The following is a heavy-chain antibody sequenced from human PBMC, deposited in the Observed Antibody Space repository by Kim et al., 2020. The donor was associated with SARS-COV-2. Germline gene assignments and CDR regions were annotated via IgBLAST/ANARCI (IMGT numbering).Heavy chain of an antibody. D-gene: IGHD6-13*01. CDR1: GFTFSSYA. CDR3: ARGRVAAAGKEDNWFDP. J-gene: IGHJ5*02. V-gene: IGHV3-30*04. Sequence: GGSLRLSCAASGFTFSSYAMHWVRQAPGKGLEWVAVISYDGSNKYYADSVKGRFTISRDNSKNTLYLQMNSLRAEDTAVYYCARGRVAAAGKEDNWFDPWGQGTLVTVSS. CDR2: ISYDGSNK.